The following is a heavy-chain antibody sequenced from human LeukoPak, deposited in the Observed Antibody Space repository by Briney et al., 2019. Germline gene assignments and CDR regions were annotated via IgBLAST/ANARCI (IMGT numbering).Heavy chain of an antibody. Sequence: GESLKISCKGSGYRFTDYWIGWVRQMPGKGLEWMGIIYPGDSDTRCSPSFQGQVTISADKSINTAHLQWSSLKASDTAMYYCARGAAGTTPDYYYFGLDVWGQGATVRVSS. D-gene: IGHD1-7*01. J-gene: IGHJ6*02. V-gene: IGHV5-51*01. CDR1: GYRFTDYW. CDR3: ARGAAGTTPDYYYFGLDV. CDR2: IYPGDSDT.